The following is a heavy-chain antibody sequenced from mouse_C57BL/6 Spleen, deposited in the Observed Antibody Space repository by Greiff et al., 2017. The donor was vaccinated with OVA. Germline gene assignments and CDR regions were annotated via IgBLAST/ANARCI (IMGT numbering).Heavy chain of an antibody. J-gene: IGHJ3*01. Sequence: QVQLQQPGTDLVKPGASVKLSCKASGYTFTSYWMHWVKQRPGQGLEWIGNINPSNGGTNSNEKFKRKATLPVDKSSRTAYMQLSILTAEDSAVYYCARSDYDEGGFAYWGQGTLVTVSA. CDR2: INPSNGGT. D-gene: IGHD2-4*01. CDR1: GYTFTSYW. V-gene: IGHV1-53*01. CDR3: ARSDYDEGGFAY.